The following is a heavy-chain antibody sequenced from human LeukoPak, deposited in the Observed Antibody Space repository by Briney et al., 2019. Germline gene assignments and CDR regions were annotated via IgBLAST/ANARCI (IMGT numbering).Heavy chain of an antibody. D-gene: IGHD3-10*01. V-gene: IGHV3-66*01. Sequence: GGSLRLSCAASAFSISSSYMYWVRQTPGKGLEWVSVIYSGGNTYYADSVKGRFTISRDNFKNTLYLQMNSLRAEDTAVYFCAKGLYDSRSPMGAFDVWGLGTMVTVSS. CDR3: AKGLYDSRSPMGAFDV. CDR1: AFSISSSY. J-gene: IGHJ3*01. CDR2: IYSGGNT.